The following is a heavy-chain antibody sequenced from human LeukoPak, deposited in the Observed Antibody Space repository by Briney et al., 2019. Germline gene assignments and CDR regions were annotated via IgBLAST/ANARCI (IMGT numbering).Heavy chain of an antibody. V-gene: IGHV4-59*08. CDR3: ATLDYGGNATPFDY. D-gene: IGHD4-23*01. CDR2: IYYSGST. Sequence: PSETLSLTCTVSGGSISSYYWSWIRQPPGKGLEWIGYIYYSGSTNYNPSLKSRVTISVDTSKNQFSLKLSSATAADTAVYYCATLDYGGNATPFDYWGQGTLVTVSS. J-gene: IGHJ4*02. CDR1: GGSISSYY.